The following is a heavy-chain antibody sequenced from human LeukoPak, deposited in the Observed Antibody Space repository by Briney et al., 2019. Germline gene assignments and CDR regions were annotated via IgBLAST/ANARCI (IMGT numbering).Heavy chain of an antibody. J-gene: IGHJ4*02. D-gene: IGHD3-22*01. V-gene: IGHV4-39*01. CDR3: ARRSSGYYLFDY. CDR2: IYYSRST. CDR1: GGSISSRSYF. Sequence: PPETLSLTCTDPGGSISSRSYFWGWIRQPPGKGLECIRIIYYSRSTYYHPSLRSLVTISVDTSKNQFSLKLSSVTAADTAVYYCARRSSGYYLFDYWGQGTLVTVSS.